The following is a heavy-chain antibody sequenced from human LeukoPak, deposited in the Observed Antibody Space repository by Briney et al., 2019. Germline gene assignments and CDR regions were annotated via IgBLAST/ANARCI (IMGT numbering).Heavy chain of an antibody. J-gene: IGHJ5*02. CDR1: GGSISSYY. V-gene: IGHV4-59*01. D-gene: IGHD3-22*01. CDR2: IYYSGST. CDR3: ARDGYYYDSSGYYIERWFDP. Sequence: PSETLSLTCTVSGGSISSYYWSWIRQPPGKGLEWTGYIYYSGSTNYNPSLKSRVTISVDTSKNQFSLKLSTVTAADTAVYYCARDGYYYDSSGYYIERWFDPWGQGTLVTVSS.